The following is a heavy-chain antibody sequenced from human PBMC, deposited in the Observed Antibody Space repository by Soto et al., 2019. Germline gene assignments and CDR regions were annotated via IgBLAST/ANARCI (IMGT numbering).Heavy chain of an antibody. CDR3: ARESGENCTYEAH. Sequence: QVQQQESGPGLVKPSDTLSLICSVSGTYISEFSWSWIRQPAGTGLEWIGRIHNNGVVHYSPSFRGRATMSIDTSSNHVSLHPQSATAADTDVYYCARESGENCTYEAHWGQGALVTVSS. V-gene: IGHV4-4*07. D-gene: IGHD2-15*01. CDR1: GTYISEFS. CDR2: IHNNGVV. J-gene: IGHJ1*01.